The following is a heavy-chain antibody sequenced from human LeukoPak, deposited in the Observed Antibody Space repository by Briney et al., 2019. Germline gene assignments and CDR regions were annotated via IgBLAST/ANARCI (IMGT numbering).Heavy chain of an antibody. CDR3: AKGTTVTTFGY. J-gene: IGHJ4*02. CDR2: ISSSSSTI. Sequence: GGSLRLSCAASGFTFSSYSMNWVRQAPGKGLEWVSYISSSSSTIYYADSVKGRFTISRDNAKNSLYLQMNSLRAEDTAVYYCAKGTTVTTFGYWGQGTLVTVSS. D-gene: IGHD4-17*01. CDR1: GFTFSSYS. V-gene: IGHV3-48*01.